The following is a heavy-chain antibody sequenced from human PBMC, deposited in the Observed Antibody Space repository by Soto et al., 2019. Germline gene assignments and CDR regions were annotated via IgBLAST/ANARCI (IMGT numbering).Heavy chain of an antibody. D-gene: IGHD5-12*01. J-gene: IGHJ6*02. CDR1: GGTFSSYA. Sequence: QVQLVQSGAEVKKPGSSVKVSCKASGGTFSSYAISWVRQAPGQGLEWMGGIIPIFGTANYAQKFQGRVTNTADESTSTAYMELSSLRSEDTAVYYCARGPPGYSGNYYGMDVWGQGTTVTVSS. CDR2: IIPIFGTA. CDR3: ARGPPGYSGNYYGMDV. V-gene: IGHV1-69*01.